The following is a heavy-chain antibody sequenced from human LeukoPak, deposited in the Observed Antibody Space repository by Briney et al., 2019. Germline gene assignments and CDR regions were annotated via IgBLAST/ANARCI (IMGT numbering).Heavy chain of an antibody. Sequence: PSETLSLTCSVSGDSISSSTYYWAWIRQPPGKGLEWIGSVYYSGTTYHNPSLMSRATTSVDTSKNQFSLRLSSVIAADTAVYYCARGYHDFWSGYYYNSYFDYWGQGALVTVSS. D-gene: IGHD3-3*01. CDR1: GDSISSSTYY. CDR3: ARGYHDFWSGYYYNSYFDY. V-gene: IGHV4-39*01. CDR2: VYYSGTT. J-gene: IGHJ4*02.